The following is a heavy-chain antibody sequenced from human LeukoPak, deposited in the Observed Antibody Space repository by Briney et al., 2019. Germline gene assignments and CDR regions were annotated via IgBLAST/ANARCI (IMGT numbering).Heavy chain of an antibody. J-gene: IGHJ6*02. Sequence: SQTLSLTCALSGDSFSSNTAAWDWLRQSPSRGLEWLGSTYYRCKWYYDYAVSVKSRISINPDASRNQFSLQLNSVTPEDTAVYYCTRQTSYYISGTYYSSLDVWGQGTTVTVSS. CDR3: TRQTSYYISGTYYSSLDV. CDR1: GDSFSSNTAA. V-gene: IGHV6-1*01. CDR2: TYYRCKWYY. D-gene: IGHD3-10*01.